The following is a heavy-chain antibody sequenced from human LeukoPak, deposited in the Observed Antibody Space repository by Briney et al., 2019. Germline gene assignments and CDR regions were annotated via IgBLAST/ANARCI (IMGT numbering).Heavy chain of an antibody. CDR1: GFTFSSYG. V-gene: IGHV3-30*03. D-gene: IGHD1-26*01. CDR2: ISYDGSNK. Sequence: GGSLRLSCAASGFTFSSYGMHWVRQAPGKGLEWVAVISYDGSNKYYADSVKGRFTISRDNAKNSLYLQMNSLRAEDTAVYYCARDSGSYWGGYYFDYWGQGTLVTVSS. J-gene: IGHJ4*02. CDR3: ARDSGSYWGGYYFDY.